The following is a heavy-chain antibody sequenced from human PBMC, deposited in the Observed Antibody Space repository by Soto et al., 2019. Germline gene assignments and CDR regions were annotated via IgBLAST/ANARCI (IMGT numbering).Heavy chain of an antibody. CDR2: IYSSGST. V-gene: IGHV4-59*12. J-gene: IGHJ6*03. CDR3: ACFPDDSSDPYYYYCMDV. CDR1: GGSISSYY. D-gene: IGHD6-19*01. Sequence: SDTLPLTCAVSGGSISSYYCSCIRHPPGKGLEWIGYIYSSGSTNSNPSLKSRVTISVDTSKNQFSLKLSSVTAADTAVYYCACFPDDSSDPYYYYCMDVCGKGTMVTVSS.